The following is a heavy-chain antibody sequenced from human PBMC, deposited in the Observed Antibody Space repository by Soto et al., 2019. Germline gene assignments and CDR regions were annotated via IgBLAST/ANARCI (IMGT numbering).Heavy chain of an antibody. V-gene: IGHV1-3*01. J-gene: IGHJ5*02. D-gene: IGHD5-18*01. CDR3: ARIPRYSFPTSDDLYS. CDR1: GYTFTRYG. CDR2: INAGTGQV. Sequence: SVKVSCNASGYTFTRYGIHWVRQAPGQRLEWMGWINAGTGQVKYSQKFQGRLTVTADGSTNTAYMELNSLTSEDTAVYYCARIPRYSFPTSDDLYSWGQGTLVTVSS.